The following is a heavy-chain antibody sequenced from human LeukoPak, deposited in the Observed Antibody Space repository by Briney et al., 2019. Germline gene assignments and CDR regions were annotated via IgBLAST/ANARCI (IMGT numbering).Heavy chain of an antibody. Sequence: SETLSLTCTVSGGSISSSSYYWGWIRQPPGKGLEWIGSIYYSGSTYYNPSLKSRVSISLDTSKNQFSLKLNSVTAADTAVYFCARGPYSYDSSGAFDIWGQGTMVTVSS. D-gene: IGHD3-22*01. J-gene: IGHJ3*02. CDR3: ARGPYSYDSSGAFDI. V-gene: IGHV4-39*02. CDR1: GGSISSSSYY. CDR2: IYYSGST.